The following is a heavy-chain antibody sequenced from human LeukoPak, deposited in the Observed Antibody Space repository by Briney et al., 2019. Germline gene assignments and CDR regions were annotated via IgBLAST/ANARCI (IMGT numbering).Heavy chain of an antibody. CDR1: GGSISSSSYY. D-gene: IGHD3-22*01. V-gene: IGHV4-39*07. J-gene: IGHJ3*02. CDR3: ARAAGALVVVSIGGAFDI. CDR2: IYYSGST. Sequence: SETLSLTCTVSGGSISSSSYYWGWIRQPPRKGLEWIGSIYYSGSTYYNPSLKSRVTISVDTSKNQFSLKLSSVTAADTAVYYCARAAGALVVVSIGGAFDIWGQGTMVTVSS.